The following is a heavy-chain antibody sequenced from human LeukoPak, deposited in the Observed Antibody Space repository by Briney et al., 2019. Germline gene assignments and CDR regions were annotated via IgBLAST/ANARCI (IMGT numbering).Heavy chain of an antibody. V-gene: IGHV3-30*04. J-gene: IGHJ4*02. Sequence: PGRSLRLSCAASGFTFSSYGMRWVRQAPGKGLEWVAVISSDGSKKYYADSVKGRFSISRDNPRNTLYVEMNSLRAEDTAVYYCARDRSYDSGTYQDYWGQGTLVTVSS. CDR1: GFTFSSYG. CDR3: ARDRSYDSGTYQDY. CDR2: ISSDGSKK. D-gene: IGHD3-10*01.